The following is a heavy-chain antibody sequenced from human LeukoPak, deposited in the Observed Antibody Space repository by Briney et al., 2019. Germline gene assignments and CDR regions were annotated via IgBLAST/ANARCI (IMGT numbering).Heavy chain of an antibody. CDR1: GYTITGYY. D-gene: IGHD1-20*01. V-gene: IGHV1-2*02. Sequence: ASVKVSCKASGYTITGYYMHWVRQAPGQGLEWMGWINPNSGGTNYAQKFQGRVTMTRDTSISTAYMELSRLRSDDTAVYYCARDTKPTRYNWNDAPFDYWGQGTLVTVSS. CDR3: ARDTKPTRYNWNDAPFDY. CDR2: INPNSGGT. J-gene: IGHJ4*02.